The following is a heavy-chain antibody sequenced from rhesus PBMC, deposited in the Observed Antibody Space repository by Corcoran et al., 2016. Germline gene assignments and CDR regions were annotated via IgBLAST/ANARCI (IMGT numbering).Heavy chain of an antibody. Sequence: QLQLQESGPGLVKPSETLSVTCAVSGGSISSSYWSWIRQAPGKGLEWIGYIYGSGSSTNYKPSLKSRVTLSVDTSKNQLSLKLSSVTTADTAVYYCARDNWGDYEVFDYWGQGVLVTVSS. CDR3: ARDNWGDYEVFDY. V-gene: IGHV4-169*02. D-gene: IGHD3-34*01. CDR2: IYGSGSST. CDR1: GGSISSSY. J-gene: IGHJ4*01.